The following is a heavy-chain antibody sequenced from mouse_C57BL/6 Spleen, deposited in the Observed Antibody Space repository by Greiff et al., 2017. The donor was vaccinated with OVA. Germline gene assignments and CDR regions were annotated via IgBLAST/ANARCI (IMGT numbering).Heavy chain of an antibody. J-gene: IGHJ4*01. Sequence: EVKLVESGGGLVKPGGSLKLSCAASGFTFSDYGMHWVRQAPEKGLEWVAYISSGSSTIYYADTVKGRFTISRDNAKNTLFLQMTSLRSEDTAMYYCARRLRYGSSYDAMDYWGQGTSVTVSS. V-gene: IGHV5-17*01. CDR1: GFTFSDYG. D-gene: IGHD1-1*01. CDR3: ARRLRYGSSYDAMDY. CDR2: ISSGSSTI.